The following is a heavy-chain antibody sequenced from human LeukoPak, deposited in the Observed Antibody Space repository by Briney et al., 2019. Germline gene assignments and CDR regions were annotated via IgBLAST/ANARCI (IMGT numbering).Heavy chain of an antibody. V-gene: IGHV3-48*03. Sequence: GGSLRLSCAASGFTFSSYEMNWVRQAPGKGLEWVSYISNSGTTIYYADSVKGRFTISRDNAKNSLYLQMNSLRAEDTAVYYCARRYSGYDYDYFDYWGQGTLVTVSS. CDR1: GFTFSSYE. D-gene: IGHD5-12*01. CDR2: ISNSGTTI. CDR3: ARRYSGYDYDYFDY. J-gene: IGHJ4*02.